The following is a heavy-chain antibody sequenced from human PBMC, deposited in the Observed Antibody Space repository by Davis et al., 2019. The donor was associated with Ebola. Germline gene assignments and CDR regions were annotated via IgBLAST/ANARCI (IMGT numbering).Heavy chain of an antibody. J-gene: IGHJ3*01. CDR2: TSSSADYT. Sequence: GESLKISCAASGFTFSNYAMSWVRQVPGKGLEWVSATSSSADYTHHADYVKGRFTISRDNARNSVYLQMTNLRVDDTAVYYCATDSPFDFWGQGTMVIVSS. CDR1: GFTFSNYA. CDR3: ATDSPFDF. V-gene: IGHV3-23*01.